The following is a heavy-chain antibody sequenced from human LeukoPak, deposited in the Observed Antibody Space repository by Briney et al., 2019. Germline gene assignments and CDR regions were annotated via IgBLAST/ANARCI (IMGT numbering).Heavy chain of an antibody. D-gene: IGHD1-26*01. CDR2: LRYDGSTA. CDR3: AKDPYGGTYPSYFDY. Sequence: PGGSLRLSCAASGFTLSSYGMNWVRQAPGRGLDWVAFLRYDGSTASYEDSVKGRFTISRDSSKNTLHLQMNSLTPADTAIYYCAKDPYGGTYPSYFDYWGQGTLVTVSS. V-gene: IGHV3-30*02. CDR1: GFTLSSYG. J-gene: IGHJ4*02.